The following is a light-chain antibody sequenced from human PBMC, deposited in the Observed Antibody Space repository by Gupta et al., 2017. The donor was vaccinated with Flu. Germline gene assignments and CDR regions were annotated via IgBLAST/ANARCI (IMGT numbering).Light chain of an antibody. J-gene: IGKJ4*01. V-gene: IGKV3-11*01. CDR3: QQRANWPLT. Sequence: AWYQQKPGQAPRLLIYAASNRAIGIPARFSGSGSGTDFTLTISSLEPEDFAVYYCQQRANWPLTFGGGTKVEIK. CDR2: AAS.